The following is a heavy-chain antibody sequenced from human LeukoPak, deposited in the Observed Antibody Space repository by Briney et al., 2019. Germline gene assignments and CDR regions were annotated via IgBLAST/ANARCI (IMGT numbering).Heavy chain of an antibody. J-gene: IGHJ4*02. CDR2: ISSSSSYI. CDR1: GFTFSSYC. V-gene: IGHV3-21*01. D-gene: IGHD6-19*01. Sequence: GGSLRLSCAASGFTFSSYCMNWVRQAPGKGLEWVSSISSSSSYIYYADSVKGRFTISRDNAKNSRYLQMNSLRAEDTAVYYCARETVAGNSDYWGQGTLVTVSS. CDR3: ARETVAGNSDY.